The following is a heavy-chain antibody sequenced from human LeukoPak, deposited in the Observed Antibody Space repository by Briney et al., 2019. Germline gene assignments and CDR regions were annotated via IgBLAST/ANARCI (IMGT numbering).Heavy chain of an antibody. D-gene: IGHD6-6*01. Sequence: PSETLSLTCAVYGGSFSGYYWSWIRQPPGKGLEWIGEINHSGSTNYNPSLKSRVTISVDTSKNQFSLKLSSVTAADTAVYYCARGLAARPAYYYMDVWGKGTTVTVSS. CDR1: GGSFSGYY. V-gene: IGHV4-34*01. CDR2: INHSGST. CDR3: ARGLAARPAYYYMDV. J-gene: IGHJ6*03.